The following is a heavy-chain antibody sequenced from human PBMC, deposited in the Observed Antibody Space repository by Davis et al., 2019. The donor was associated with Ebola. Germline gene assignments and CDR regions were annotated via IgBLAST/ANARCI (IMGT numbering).Heavy chain of an antibody. CDR1: GYTFTGYY. Sequence: ASVKVSCKASGYTFTGYYMHWVRQAPGQGLEWMGWINPNSGGTNYAQKFQGRVTMTRDTSISTAYMELSRLRSDDTAVYYCARGTRITIFGVVIESWFDPWGQGTLVTVSS. D-gene: IGHD3-3*01. CDR2: INPNSGGT. CDR3: ARGTRITIFGVVIESWFDP. V-gene: IGHV1-2*02. J-gene: IGHJ5*02.